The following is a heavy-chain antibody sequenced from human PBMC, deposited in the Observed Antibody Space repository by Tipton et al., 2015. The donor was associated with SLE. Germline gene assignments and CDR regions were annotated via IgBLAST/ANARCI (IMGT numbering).Heavy chain of an antibody. Sequence: TLSLTCTVSGGSISSGGYYWTWIRQLPGKGLEWIGYIYYSGNTYYNPSLGSRLTISVDTSKDQFSLRLTSVTAADTAVYYCARYSYFAAAFDIWGQGTLVTVSS. D-gene: IGHD5-18*01. CDR2: IYYSGNT. J-gene: IGHJ3*02. V-gene: IGHV4-31*03. CDR1: GGSISSGGYY. CDR3: ARYSYFAAAFDI.